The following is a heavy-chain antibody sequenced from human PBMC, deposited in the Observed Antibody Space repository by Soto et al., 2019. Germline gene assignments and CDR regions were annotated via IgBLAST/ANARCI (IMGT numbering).Heavy chain of an antibody. CDR1: GGSISSYY. J-gene: IGHJ5*02. CDR3: ARDLGGLGIRPDNWFDP. CDR2: IYYSGST. D-gene: IGHD7-27*01. Sequence: QVQLQESGPGLVKPSETLSLTCTVSGGSISSYYWSWIRQPPGKGLEWIGYIYYSGSTNYNPSLKSRVTIAVDTSKKQFSLKLSSVTAADTAVYYCARDLGGLGIRPDNWFDPWGQGTLVTVSS. V-gene: IGHV4-59*01.